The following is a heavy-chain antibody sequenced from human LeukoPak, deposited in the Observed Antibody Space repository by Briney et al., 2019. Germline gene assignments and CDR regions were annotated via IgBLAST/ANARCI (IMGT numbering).Heavy chain of an antibody. CDR1: GFTFSGSA. V-gene: IGHV3-73*01. D-gene: IGHD1-14*01. J-gene: IGHJ4*02. Sequence: PGGSLRLSCSASGFTFSGSAMHWVRQASGKGLEWVGRIRSKANSYATAYAASVKGRFTISRDDSKNTAYLQMNSLKTEDTAVYYCTRPKGPSGNYWGQGTLVTVSS. CDR2: IRSKANSYAT. CDR3: TRPKGPSGNY.